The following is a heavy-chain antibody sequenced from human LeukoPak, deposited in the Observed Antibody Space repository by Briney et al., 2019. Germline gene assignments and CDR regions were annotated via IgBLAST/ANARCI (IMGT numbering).Heavy chain of an antibody. Sequence: SVKVSCKASGGTFSSYAISWVRQAPGQGLEWMGGTIPIFGTANYAQKFQGRVTITTDESTSTAYMELSSLRSEDTAVYYCARDRHYYDSSGYENWYFDLWGRGTLVTVSS. CDR2: TIPIFGTA. D-gene: IGHD3-22*01. V-gene: IGHV1-69*05. CDR3: ARDRHYYDSSGYENWYFDL. J-gene: IGHJ2*01. CDR1: GGTFSSYA.